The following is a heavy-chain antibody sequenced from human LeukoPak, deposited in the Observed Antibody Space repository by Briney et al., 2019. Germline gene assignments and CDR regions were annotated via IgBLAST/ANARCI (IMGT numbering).Heavy chain of an antibody. CDR2: IYYSGST. D-gene: IGHD6-6*01. CDR3: ARDKCVYSSSSRSLDV. J-gene: IGHJ6*04. Sequence: PSETLSLTRTVSGGSISSGSYYWSWIRQPPGKGLEWIGYIYYSGSTNYNPSLKSRVTISVDTSKNQFSLKLSSVTAADTAVYYCARDKCVYSSSSRSLDVWGKGTTVTVSS. V-gene: IGHV4-61*01. CDR1: GGSISSGSYY.